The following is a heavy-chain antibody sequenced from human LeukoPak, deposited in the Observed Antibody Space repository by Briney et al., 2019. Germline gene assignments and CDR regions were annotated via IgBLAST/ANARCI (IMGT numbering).Heavy chain of an antibody. CDR3: ARVPYYYDSSGYDAFDI. J-gene: IGHJ3*02. CDR1: GGSFSGYY. CDR2: INHSGST. Sequence: SETLSLTCAVCGGSFSGYYWSWIRQPPGKGLEWIGEINHSGSTNYNPSLKSRVTISVDTSKNQFSLKLSSVTAADTAVYYCARVPYYYDSSGYDAFDIWGQGTMVTVSS. V-gene: IGHV4-34*01. D-gene: IGHD3-22*01.